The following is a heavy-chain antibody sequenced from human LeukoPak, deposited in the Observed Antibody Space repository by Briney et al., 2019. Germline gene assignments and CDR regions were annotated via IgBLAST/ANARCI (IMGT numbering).Heavy chain of an antibody. CDR1: GFTFSRYG. CDR2: IWYDGSNE. J-gene: IGHJ4*02. Sequence: GGSLRLSCAASGFTFSRYGMHWVRQAPGKGLEWVAVIWYDGSNEGYVESVKGRFTISRDNSKSTLYLQMNSLRAEDTAVYYCARGSRVGATAFEHWGQGTLVSVSS. V-gene: IGHV3-33*01. CDR3: ARGSRVGATAFEH. D-gene: IGHD1-26*01.